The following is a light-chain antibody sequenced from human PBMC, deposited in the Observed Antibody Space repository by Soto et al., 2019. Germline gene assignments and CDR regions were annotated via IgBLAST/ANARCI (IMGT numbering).Light chain of an antibody. CDR2: GAS. J-gene: IGKJ2*01. CDR3: QQYGGSPLYA. CDR1: QSVSSSY. V-gene: IGKV3-20*01. Sequence: EIVLTQSPGTLSLSPGERATLSCRASQSVSSSYLAWYQQKPGQAPRVLIYGASSRATGIPDRFSGSGSGTDFTLTISRLEPEDFALDYCQQYGGSPLYAFGQGTKLEIK.